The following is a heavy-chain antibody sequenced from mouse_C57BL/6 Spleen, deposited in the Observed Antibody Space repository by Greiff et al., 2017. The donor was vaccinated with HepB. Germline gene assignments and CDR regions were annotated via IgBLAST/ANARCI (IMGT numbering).Heavy chain of an antibody. J-gene: IGHJ2*01. CDR2: IYPGSGST. V-gene: IGHV1-55*01. Sequence: QVQLQQPGAELVKPGASVKMSCKASGYTFTSYWITWVKQRPGQGLEWIGDIYPGSGSTNYNEKFKSKATLTVDKSSSTAYMQLSSLTSEDSAVYYCARGSSTMVTAYFDYWGQGTTLTVSS. D-gene: IGHD2-2*01. CDR1: GYTFTSYW. CDR3: ARGSSTMVTAYFDY.